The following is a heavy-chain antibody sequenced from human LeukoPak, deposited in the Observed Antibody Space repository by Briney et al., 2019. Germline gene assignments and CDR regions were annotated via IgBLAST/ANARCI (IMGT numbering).Heavy chain of an antibody. CDR3: TTGPSIAVAGAPVDY. V-gene: IGHV3-15*01. Sequence: GGSLRLSCAASGFTFSNAWMSWVRQAPGKGLEWVGRIKSKTDGGTTGYAAPVKGRFTISRDDSKNTLYLQMNSLKTEDTAVYYCTTGPSIAVAGAPVDYWGQGTLVTVSS. D-gene: IGHD6-19*01. CDR1: GFTFSNAW. CDR2: IKSKTDGGTT. J-gene: IGHJ4*02.